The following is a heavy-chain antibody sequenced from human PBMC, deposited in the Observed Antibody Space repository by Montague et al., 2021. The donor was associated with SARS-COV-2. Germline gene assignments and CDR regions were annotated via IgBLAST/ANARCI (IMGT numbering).Heavy chain of an antibody. CDR1: GGSISSGTYY. D-gene: IGHD1-26*01. CDR3: ARRAQWEIRWFFDL. Sequence: SETLSLTCTVSGGSISSGTYYWGWVRQPPGKGLEWIGTINYSGETYYNPCVESRVTISVDTSKNQFPLKVTSVTAADTAVYYCARRAQWEIRWFFDLWGRGTLVTVSS. V-gene: IGHV4-39*01. CDR2: INYSGET. J-gene: IGHJ2*01.